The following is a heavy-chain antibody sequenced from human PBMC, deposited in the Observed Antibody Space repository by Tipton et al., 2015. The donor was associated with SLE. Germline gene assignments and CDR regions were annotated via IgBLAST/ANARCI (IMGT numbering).Heavy chain of an antibody. CDR3: ARQPVVDAFDI. Sequence: LRLSCTVSGGSISDYYWNWIRQPPGKGLEWIGYIYYSGSTNYNPSLKSRVTISVDTSKNQFSLKLSSVTAADTAVYYCARQPVVDAFDIWGQGTMVTVSS. CDR2: IYYSGST. V-gene: IGHV4-59*08. J-gene: IGHJ3*02. CDR1: GGSISDYY. D-gene: IGHD4-23*01.